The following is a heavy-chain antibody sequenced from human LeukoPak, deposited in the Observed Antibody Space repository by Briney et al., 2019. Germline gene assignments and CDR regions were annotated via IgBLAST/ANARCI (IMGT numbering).Heavy chain of an antibody. Sequence: GGSLRLSCAASGFTFSSYSMNWVRQAPGKGLEWVSYISSSSSTIYYADSVKGRSTISRDNAKNSLYLQMNSLRAEDTAVYYCARRHDYDDYWGQGTLVTVSS. CDR2: ISSSSSTI. J-gene: IGHJ4*02. V-gene: IGHV3-48*01. CDR1: GFTFSSYS. CDR3: ARRHDYDDY.